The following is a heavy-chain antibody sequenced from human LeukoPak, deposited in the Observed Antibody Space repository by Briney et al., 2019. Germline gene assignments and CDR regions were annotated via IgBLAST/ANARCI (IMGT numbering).Heavy chain of an antibody. D-gene: IGHD4-17*01. J-gene: IGHJ1*01. CDR3: ARDYGDYVQYFHH. Sequence: GGSLRLSCAASGFTFSSYSMNWVRQASGKGLEWVSYISGSSSTIYYADSVRGRFTISRDSAKNSLYLQMNSLRDEDTAVYYCARDYGDYVQYFHHWGQGSLVTVSS. V-gene: IGHV3-48*02. CDR1: GFTFSSYS. CDR2: ISGSSSTI.